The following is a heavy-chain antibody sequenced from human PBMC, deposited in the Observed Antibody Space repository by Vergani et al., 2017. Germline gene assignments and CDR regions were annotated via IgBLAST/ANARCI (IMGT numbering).Heavy chain of an antibody. V-gene: IGHV2-70*15. J-gene: IGHJ4*02. Sequence: QVTLRESGPALVKPTQTLSLTCTFSGFSPITSGMCVSWIRQPPGKALEWLARIDWDDDKYYSTSLKTRLTISKDTSKNQVVLTMTNMDPVDTATYYCARHYYYDSSGYGYYFDYWGQGTLVTVSS. CDR2: IDWDDDK. D-gene: IGHD3-22*01. CDR1: GFSPITSGMC. CDR3: ARHYYYDSSGYGYYFDY.